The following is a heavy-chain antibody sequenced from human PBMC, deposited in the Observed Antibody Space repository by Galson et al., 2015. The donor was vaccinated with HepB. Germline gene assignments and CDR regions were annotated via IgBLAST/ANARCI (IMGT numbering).Heavy chain of an antibody. CDR2: IYSGGST. CDR3: ARGYSNNWFSGLGY. J-gene: IGHJ4*02. V-gene: IGHV3-53*01. D-gene: IGHD6-13*01. Sequence: SLRLSCAASGFTVSSNYMSWVRQAPGKGLEWVSIIYSGGSTYYVDSVKGRFTISRDSSKNTLYLHMNSLRAEDTAVYYCARGYSNNWFSGLGYWGQGNLVTVSS. CDR1: GFTVSSNY.